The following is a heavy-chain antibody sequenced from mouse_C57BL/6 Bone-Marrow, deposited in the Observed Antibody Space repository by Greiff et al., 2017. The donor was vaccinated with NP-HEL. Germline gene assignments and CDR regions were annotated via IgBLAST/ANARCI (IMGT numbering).Heavy chain of an antibody. CDR2: IDPENGDT. CDR3: TTSSSYDWDY. J-gene: IGHJ2*01. D-gene: IGHD1-1*01. Sequence: EVQLQQSGAELVRPGASVKLSCTASGFNIKDDYMHWVKQRPEQGLEWIGWIDPENGDTEYASKFQGKATITADTSSNTAYLQLSSLTSEDTAVYYCTTSSSYDWDYWGQGTTLTVSS. V-gene: IGHV14-4*01. CDR1: GFNIKDDY.